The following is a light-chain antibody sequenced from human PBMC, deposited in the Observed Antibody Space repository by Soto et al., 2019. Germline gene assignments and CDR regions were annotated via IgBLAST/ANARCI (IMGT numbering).Light chain of an antibody. Sequence: SYEVTQPLSVSVALGQTGTITCGGNNIGSKNVHWYQQKPGQAPVLVISRDINRPSGIPERFSGSNSGNTATLTISRAQAGDEADYYCQVWDRSTVVFGGGTKLTVL. J-gene: IGLJ2*01. CDR1: NIGSKN. CDR3: QVWDRSTVV. CDR2: RDI. V-gene: IGLV3-9*01.